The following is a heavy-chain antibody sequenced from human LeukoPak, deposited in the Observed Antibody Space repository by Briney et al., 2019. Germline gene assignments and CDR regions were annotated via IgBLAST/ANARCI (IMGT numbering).Heavy chain of an antibody. V-gene: IGHV4-59*01. CDR2: IYYSGST. J-gene: IGHJ6*02. D-gene: IGHD6-6*01. CDR1: GGSISSYY. Sequence: TSETLSLTCTVPGGSISSYYWSWIRQPPGKGLEWIGYIYYSGSTNYNPSLKSRVTISVDTSKNQFSLKLSSVTAADTAVYYGARDRPSPYSSSSGYYYYYYGMDVWGQGTTVTVSS. CDR3: ARDRPSPYSSSSGYYYYYYGMDV.